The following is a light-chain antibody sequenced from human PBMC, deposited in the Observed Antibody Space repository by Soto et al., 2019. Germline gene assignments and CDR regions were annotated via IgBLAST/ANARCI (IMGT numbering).Light chain of an antibody. CDR3: SSYASSATQL. CDR1: SSDVGAYNY. J-gene: IGLJ3*02. V-gene: IGLV2-14*01. CDR2: EVG. Sequence: QSVLTQPAAVSGSPGQSITISCAGTSSDVGAYNYVSWYQQHPGKAPKLVIYEVGDRPSGVSYRFSGSKSGNTASLTISGLQAEDEADYYCSSYASSATQLFGGGTQLTV.